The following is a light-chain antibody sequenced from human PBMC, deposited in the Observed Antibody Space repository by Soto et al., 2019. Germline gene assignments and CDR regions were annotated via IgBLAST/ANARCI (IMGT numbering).Light chain of an antibody. J-gene: IGKJ1*01. CDR2: DAS. V-gene: IGKV1-5*01. Sequence: PSTLSASVGDRVTITCRASQSISSWLAWYQQKPGKAPKLLIYDASSLESGVPSRFSGSGSGTEFTLTISSLQPDDFATYYCQQYNSYSWTFGQGTKVDIK. CDR1: QSISSW. CDR3: QQYNSYSWT.